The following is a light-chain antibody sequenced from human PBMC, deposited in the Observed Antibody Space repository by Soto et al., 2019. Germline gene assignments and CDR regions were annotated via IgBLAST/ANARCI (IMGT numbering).Light chain of an antibody. CDR1: SSDVGGYNY. CDR3: SSYTGRTTYV. CDR2: EVT. Sequence: QSALTQPASVSGCPGQSITISCTGTSSDVGGYNYVSWYQKHPGKAPKVMIYEVTNRPSGVSNRFSGSKSGNTASLTISGLQVEDEADYSCSSYTGRTTYVFGTGTKVTVL. V-gene: IGLV2-14*01. J-gene: IGLJ1*01.